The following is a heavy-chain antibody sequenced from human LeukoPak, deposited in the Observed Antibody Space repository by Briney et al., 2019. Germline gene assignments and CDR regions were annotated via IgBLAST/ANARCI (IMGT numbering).Heavy chain of an antibody. J-gene: IGHJ1*01. CDR2: FDPEDGET. D-gene: IGHD4-23*01. Sequence: ASVKVSCKVSGYTLTELSMHWVRQAPGKGLEWMGGFDPEDGETIYAQKFQGRVTMTEDTSTDTAYMELSSLRSEDTAVYYCATDLLIRKVVTPGRYFQHWGQGTLVTVSS. V-gene: IGHV1-24*01. CDR3: ATDLLIRKVVTPGRYFQH. CDR1: GYTLTELS.